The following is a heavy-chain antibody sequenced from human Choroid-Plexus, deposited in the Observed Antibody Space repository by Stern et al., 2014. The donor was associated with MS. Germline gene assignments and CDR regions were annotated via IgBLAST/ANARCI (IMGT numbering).Heavy chain of an antibody. Sequence: APLVEPGAEVKKPGASVKVSCQTSGYIFTGYYIHWVRQAPGQGLEWMAWINPNTGGTKYAQKFQGRVTMSRDTSISTAYVELSSLTSDDTAVYYCARDQRGITIFGVVTDYYYLGMDVWGQGTTVTVSS. CDR2: INPNTGGT. D-gene: IGHD3-3*01. J-gene: IGHJ6*02. CDR1: GYIFTGYY. CDR3: ARDQRGITIFGVVTDYYYLGMDV. V-gene: IGHV1-2*02.